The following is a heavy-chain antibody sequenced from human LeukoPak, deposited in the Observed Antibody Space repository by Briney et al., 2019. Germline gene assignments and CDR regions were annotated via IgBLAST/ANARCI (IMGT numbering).Heavy chain of an antibody. D-gene: IGHD3-9*01. CDR1: GFTFSSYW. CDR2: IKQDGSEK. Sequence: PGGSLRLSCAASGFTFSSYWMGWVRQAPGKGLEWVANIKQDGSEKYYVDSVKGRFTISRDNAKNSLYLQMNSLRAEDTAVYYCARGGDRYFDWLSLFDYWGQGTLVTVSS. CDR3: ARGGDRYFDWLSLFDY. J-gene: IGHJ4*02. V-gene: IGHV3-7*03.